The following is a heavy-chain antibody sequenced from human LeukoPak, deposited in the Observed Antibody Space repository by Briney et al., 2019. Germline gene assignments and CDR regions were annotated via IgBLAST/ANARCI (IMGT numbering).Heavy chain of an antibody. CDR2: INHSGST. CDR1: GGSFSGYY. D-gene: IGHD1-1*01. Sequence: PSETLSLTCAVYGGSFSGYYWSWIRQPPGKGLEWIGEINHSGSTNYNPSLKSRVTISVDTSKNQFSLKLSSVTAADTAVYYCARESSNYNDAFDIWGQGTMVTVSS. V-gene: IGHV4-34*01. J-gene: IGHJ3*02. CDR3: ARESSNYNDAFDI.